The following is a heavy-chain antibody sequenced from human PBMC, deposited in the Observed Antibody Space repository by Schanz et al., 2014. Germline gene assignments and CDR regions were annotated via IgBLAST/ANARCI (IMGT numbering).Heavy chain of an antibody. CDR1: GFTFSSYA. J-gene: IGHJ4*02. Sequence: QVQLVESGGGVVQPGRSLRLSCAASGFTFSSYALHWVRQAPGKGLEWVSVISASGGDTYYADSVKGRFTVSRDNSKNTLYLQLNSLRAEDTAVYYCARDFHGYGPHLDYWGQGSLVTVSS. CDR3: ARDFHGYGPHLDY. D-gene: IGHD5-12*01. CDR2: ISASGGDT. V-gene: IGHV3-NL1*01.